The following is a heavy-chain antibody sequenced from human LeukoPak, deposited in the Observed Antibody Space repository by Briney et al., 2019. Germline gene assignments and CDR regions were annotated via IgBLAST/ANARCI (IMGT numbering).Heavy chain of an antibody. D-gene: IGHD6-13*01. CDR1: GGTFSSYA. J-gene: IGHJ2*01. V-gene: IGHV1-69*04. Sequence: SVKVSCKASGGTFSSYAISWVRQAPGQGLEWMGRIIPILGIANYAQKFQGRVTITADKSTSTAYMELSSLRSEDTAVYYCATEAADHWYFDLWGRGTLVTVSS. CDR2: IIPILGIA. CDR3: ATEAADHWYFDL.